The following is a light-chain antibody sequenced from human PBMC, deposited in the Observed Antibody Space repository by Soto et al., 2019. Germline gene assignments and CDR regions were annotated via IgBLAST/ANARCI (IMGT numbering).Light chain of an antibody. Sequence: MVLTQSPDTLSLSPGERATLSCRASQSVSRNWLAWYQQKPGRAPRLLIYSASSRLTGIPDRFSGSGSGTDFTLTISRLEPEDFAVYYCQQYDMSPPAPFGQGTRLEFK. J-gene: IGKJ2*01. CDR1: QSVSRNW. V-gene: IGKV3-20*01. CDR2: SAS. CDR3: QQYDMSPPAP.